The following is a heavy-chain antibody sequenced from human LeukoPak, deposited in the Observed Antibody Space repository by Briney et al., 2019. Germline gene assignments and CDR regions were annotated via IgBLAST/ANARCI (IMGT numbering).Heavy chain of an antibody. D-gene: IGHD3-22*01. J-gene: IGHJ3*02. CDR1: GGSISSSNW. CDR3: ARDLNYYDSSGYKTTGAFDI. V-gene: IGHV4-4*02. CDR2: IYHSGST. Sequence: SETLSLTCAVSGGSISSSNWWSWVRQPPGKGLEWIGEIYHSGSTNYNPSLKSRVTISVDKSKNQFSLKLSSVTAADTAVYYCARDLNYYDSSGYKTTGAFDIWGQGTMVTVSS.